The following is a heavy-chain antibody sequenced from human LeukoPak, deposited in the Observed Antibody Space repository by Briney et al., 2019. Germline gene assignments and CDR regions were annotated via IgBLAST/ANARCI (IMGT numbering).Heavy chain of an antibody. CDR2: ISYDGSNK. J-gene: IGHJ4*02. Sequence: PGGSLRLSCAASGFTFSSYGMHWVRQAPGKGLEWVAVISYDGSNKYYADSVKGRFTISRDNSKNTLYLQMNSLRAEDTAVYYCATYDPPGYWGQGTLVTVSS. D-gene: IGHD1-1*01. V-gene: IGHV3-30*03. CDR1: GFTFSSYG. CDR3: ATYDPPGY.